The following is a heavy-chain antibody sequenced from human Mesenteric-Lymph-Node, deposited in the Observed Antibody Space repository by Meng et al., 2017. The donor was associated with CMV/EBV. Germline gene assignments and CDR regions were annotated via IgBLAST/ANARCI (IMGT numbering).Heavy chain of an antibody. CDR1: GFTFSSYY. CDR2: IKQDGSEK. D-gene: IGHD6-13*01. J-gene: IGHJ4*02. Sequence: GGSLRLSCAASGFTFSSYYMTWVRQAPGKGLEWVANIKQDGSEKYYVDSVKGRFTISRDNAKNSLYLQMNSLRAEDTAVYYCARGGIAASYWGQGTLVTVSS. CDR3: ARGGIAASY. V-gene: IGHV3-7*01.